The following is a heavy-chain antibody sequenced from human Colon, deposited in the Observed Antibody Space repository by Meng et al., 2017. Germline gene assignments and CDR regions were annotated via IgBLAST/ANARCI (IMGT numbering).Heavy chain of an antibody. Sequence: GESLKISCAASGFTFSDYYMSWIRQAPGKGLEWVSYISSSGSTIYYADSVKGRFTFSRDNAKNSLYLQMNSLRAEDTAVYYCARDLLRSGYSSSWLPNDYWGQGTLVTVSS. V-gene: IGHV3-11*01. CDR2: ISSSGSTI. J-gene: IGHJ4*02. CDR1: GFTFSDYY. D-gene: IGHD6-13*01. CDR3: ARDLLRSGYSSSWLPNDY.